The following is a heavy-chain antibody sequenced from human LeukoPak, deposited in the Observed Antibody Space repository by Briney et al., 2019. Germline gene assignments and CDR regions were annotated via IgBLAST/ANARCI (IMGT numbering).Heavy chain of an antibody. V-gene: IGHV1-69*13. CDR3: ARDGASSYFEY. CDR2: IISIFDSA. CDR1: GGTFSSYG. J-gene: IGHJ4*02. Sequence: SVKVSCKASGGTFSSYGISWVRQAPGQGLEWMGGIISIFDSANYAEKFQGRVTITADESTSTAYMELSRLKSDDTAVYYCARDGASSYFEYWGQGNLVTVSS.